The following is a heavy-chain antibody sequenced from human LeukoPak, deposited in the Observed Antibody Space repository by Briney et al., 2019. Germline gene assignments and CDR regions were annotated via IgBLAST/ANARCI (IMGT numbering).Heavy chain of an antibody. V-gene: IGHV1-2*02. J-gene: IGHJ5*02. CDR3: AGEEYGFDP. CDR2: INPKSGAT. Sequence: ASVTVSCKASGYTFTGYYMHWVRQAPRQGLAWMGWINPKSGATNYAQKFQGRGTMPRDTSIHTAYMELSRLRSDDTAVYYCAGEEYGFDPWAQGTLVSVSS. D-gene: IGHD2-2*01. CDR1: GYTFTGYY.